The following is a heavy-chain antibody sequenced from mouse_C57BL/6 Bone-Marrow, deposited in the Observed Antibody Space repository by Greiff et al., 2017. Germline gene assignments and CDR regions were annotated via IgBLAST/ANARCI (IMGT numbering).Heavy chain of an antibody. CDR2: ISSGGSYT. D-gene: IGHD2-4*01. Sequence: EVQLVESGGDLVKPGGSLKLSCAASGFTFSSYGMSWVRQTPDKRLEWVATISSGGSYTYYPDSVKGRFTISRDNAKNTLYLQMSSLKSEDTAMYYCARHGGLRPLDYWGKGTTLTVSS. CDR3: ARHGGLRPLDY. CDR1: GFTFSSYG. V-gene: IGHV5-6*01. J-gene: IGHJ2*01.